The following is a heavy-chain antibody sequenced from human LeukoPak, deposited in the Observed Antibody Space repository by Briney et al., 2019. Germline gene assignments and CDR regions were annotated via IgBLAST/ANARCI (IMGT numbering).Heavy chain of an antibody. CDR3: ARDEGYYESSGYDY. D-gene: IGHD3-22*01. V-gene: IGHV1-18*01. CDR2: ISAYDGNT. CDR1: GYTFTSYG. J-gene: IGHJ4*02. Sequence: ASVEVSCKASGYTFTSYGISWVRQAPGQGLEWMGWISAYDGNTNYAQKLQGRVTMTTDTSTSTAYMELRSLRSDDTAVYYCARDEGYYESSGYDYWGQGTLVTVSS.